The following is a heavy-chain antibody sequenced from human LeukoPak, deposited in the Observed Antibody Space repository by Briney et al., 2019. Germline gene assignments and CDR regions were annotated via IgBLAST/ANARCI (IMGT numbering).Heavy chain of an antibody. CDR2: IYYSGST. D-gene: IGHD3-22*01. Sequence: SETLSLTRTVSGGSISSGGYYWSWIRQHPGKGLEWIRYIYYSGSTYYNPSLKSRVTISVDTSKNQFFLKLSSVTAADTDLYYCARERRHYYDCSGYYDYWGQGTLVTVSS. CDR1: GGSISSGGYY. V-gene: IGHV4-31*03. J-gene: IGHJ4*02. CDR3: ARERRHYYDCSGYYDY.